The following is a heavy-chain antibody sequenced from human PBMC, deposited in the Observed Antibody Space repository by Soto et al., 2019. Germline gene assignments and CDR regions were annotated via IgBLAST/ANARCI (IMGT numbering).Heavy chain of an antibody. CDR1: GGSISSSHF. Sequence: QVLLQESGPGLVQPSGTLSLSCAVSGGSISSSHFWGWVRQPPGKGLEWVGDISHSGSVNYNPSLKSRVTISIDKSNNTFSLKLNSVTATDTALYYCARSFGWYAIDYWGQGTLVIVSS. CDR2: ISHSGSV. CDR3: ARSFGWYAIDY. V-gene: IGHV4-4*02. D-gene: IGHD6-19*01. J-gene: IGHJ4*02.